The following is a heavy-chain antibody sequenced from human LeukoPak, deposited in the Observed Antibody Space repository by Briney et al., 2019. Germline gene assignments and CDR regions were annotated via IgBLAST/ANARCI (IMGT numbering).Heavy chain of an antibody. V-gene: IGHV3-23*01. Sequence: PGGSLRLSCAASGFTFSSYTMNWVRQAPGKGVEWVSEISGSGETTQYADSVKGGFTISRDNSKNMLYLQMISLRVEDTAVYYCARDGYYDIYGNWFDPWGQGTLVTVSS. CDR2: ISGSGETT. CDR3: ARDGYYDIYGNWFDP. D-gene: IGHD3-22*01. CDR1: GFTFSSYT. J-gene: IGHJ5*02.